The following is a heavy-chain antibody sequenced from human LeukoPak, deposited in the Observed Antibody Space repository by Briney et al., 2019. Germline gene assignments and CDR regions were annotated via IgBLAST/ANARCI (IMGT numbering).Heavy chain of an antibody. Sequence: GGSLRLSCAASGFTFSSYSMNWVRQAPGKGLEWVSAISGSGGSTYYADSVKGRFTISRDNSKNTLYLQMNSLRAEDTAVYYCAKGNDLRYHYFDYWGQGTLVTVSS. V-gene: IGHV3-23*01. J-gene: IGHJ4*02. CDR2: ISGSGGST. CDR3: AKGNDLRYHYFDY. CDR1: GFTFSSYS. D-gene: IGHD3-3*01.